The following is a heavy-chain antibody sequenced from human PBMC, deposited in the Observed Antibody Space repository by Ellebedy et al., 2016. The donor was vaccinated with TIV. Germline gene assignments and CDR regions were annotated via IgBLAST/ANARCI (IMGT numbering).Heavy chain of an antibody. V-gene: IGHV3-21*06. CDR1: GFTFSNDF. CDR3: ARDWAGVAVGVAASTPPS. J-gene: IGHJ5*02. Sequence: GESLKISXAASGFTFSNDFMNWARQAPGKGLEWVSYISSSSGYRYYADSVKGRFTTSRDNAKNTLFLQMSSLTAEDTGVYYCARDWAGVAVGVAASTPPSWGQGTLVIVSS. D-gene: IGHD2-15*01. CDR2: ISSSSGYR.